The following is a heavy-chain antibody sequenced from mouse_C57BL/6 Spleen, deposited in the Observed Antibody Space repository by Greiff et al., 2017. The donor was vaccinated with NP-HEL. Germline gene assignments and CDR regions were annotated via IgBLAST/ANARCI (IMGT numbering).Heavy chain of an antibody. CDR3: ARGGYDYAMDY. CDR2: IYPGDGDT. Sequence: QVQLQQSGAELVKPGASVKISCKASGYAFSSYWMNWVKRRPGKGLEWIGQIYPGDGDTNYNGKFKGKATLTADKSSSTAYMQLSSLTSEDSAVYFCARGGYDYAMDYWGQGTSVTVSS. J-gene: IGHJ4*01. V-gene: IGHV1-80*01. CDR1: GYAFSSYW. D-gene: IGHD2-4*01.